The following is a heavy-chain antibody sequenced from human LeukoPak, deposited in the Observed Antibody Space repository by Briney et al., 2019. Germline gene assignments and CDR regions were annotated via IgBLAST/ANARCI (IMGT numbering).Heavy chain of an antibody. CDR3: ARGVNDAFDT. Sequence: PSETLSLTCTVSGGSISSYYWSWIRQPPGKGLEWIGYIYSSDITNYNPSLNSRVTISLDVSKNQFSLKLTSVTAADTAIYYCARGVNDAFDTWGQGTMVTVSS. D-gene: IGHD3-10*01. J-gene: IGHJ3*02. V-gene: IGHV4-59*01. CDR2: IYSSDIT. CDR1: GGSISSYY.